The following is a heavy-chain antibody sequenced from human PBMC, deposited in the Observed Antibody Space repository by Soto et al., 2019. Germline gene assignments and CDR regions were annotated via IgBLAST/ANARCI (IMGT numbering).Heavy chain of an antibody. V-gene: IGHV5-51*01. J-gene: IGHJ3*01. CDR3: AKMSIVDSFAL. D-gene: IGHD3-16*02. CDR1: GYIFATYW. CDR2: IYPCDSDT. Sequence: GESLKISCQASGYIFATYWIGWVRQEPGKGLEWMWLIYPCDSDTNYNPSFQGRVTISADMSINTAYLQWNSLKASDTAIYFCAKMSIVDSFALWGQGTMVTVSS.